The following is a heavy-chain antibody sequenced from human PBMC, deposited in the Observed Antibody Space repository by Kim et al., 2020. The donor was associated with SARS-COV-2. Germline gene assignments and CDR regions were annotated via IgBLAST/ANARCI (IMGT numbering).Heavy chain of an antibody. V-gene: IGHV3-33*01. Sequence: GGSLRLSCAASGFTFRNYGMHWVRQRPGKGLEWVAVIWYDGINKYYADSVKGRFSISRDNSKNILYLQMNSLRAEDTAVYYCARDFVTDITMMFDPWGQGTLVTVSS. D-gene: IGHD3-22*01. CDR2: IWYDGINK. CDR1: GFTFRNYG. J-gene: IGHJ5*02. CDR3: ARDFVTDITMMFDP.